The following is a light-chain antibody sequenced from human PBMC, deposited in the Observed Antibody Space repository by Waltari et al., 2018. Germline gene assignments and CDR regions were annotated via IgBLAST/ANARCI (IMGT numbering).Light chain of an antibody. CDR2: GTS. CDR1: HDIRGF. J-gene: IGKJ1*01. CDR3: QQYYSTPQT. Sequence: DIYMAQSPSSLSASVGDRVTIRCRASHDIRGFLAWYQHKPGQAPKLLLYGTSRLESGVPPRFSGSDSGTTFTLTISLLQPEDSATYYCQQYYSTPQTFGQGTKVEI. V-gene: IGKV1-NL1*01.